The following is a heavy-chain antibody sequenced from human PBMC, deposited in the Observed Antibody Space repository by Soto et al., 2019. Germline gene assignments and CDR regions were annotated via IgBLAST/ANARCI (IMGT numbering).Heavy chain of an antibody. V-gene: IGHV1-18*04. CDR2: ISAYNGNT. J-gene: IGHJ4*02. CDR1: GYTFTSYG. D-gene: IGHD2-2*01. Sequence: ASVKVSWKASGYTFTSYGISWVRQAPGRGLEWMGWISAYNGNTNYAQKLQGRVTMTTDTPTSTAYIELKNLRSDDTAVYYCAREWCSSTNCYGVDFWGQGTLVNVAS. CDR3: AREWCSSTNCYGVDF.